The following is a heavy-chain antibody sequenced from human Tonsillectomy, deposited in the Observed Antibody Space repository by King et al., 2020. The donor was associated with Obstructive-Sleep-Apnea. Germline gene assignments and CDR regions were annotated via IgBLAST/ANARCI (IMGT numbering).Heavy chain of an antibody. CDR3: ARVGRGFDY. D-gene: IGHD3-10*01. J-gene: IGHJ4*02. CDR2: IDYIGST. V-gene: IGHV4-31*03. CDR1: GGSISSGGYY. Sequence: MQLQESGPGLVKPSQTLSLTCTVSGGSISSGGYYWSWIRQHPGKGLEWIGYIDYIGSTYYNPSLKLRVIISVDTSKNQFSLTLSSWTAAATAADYCARVGRGFDYWGQGTLVTVSS.